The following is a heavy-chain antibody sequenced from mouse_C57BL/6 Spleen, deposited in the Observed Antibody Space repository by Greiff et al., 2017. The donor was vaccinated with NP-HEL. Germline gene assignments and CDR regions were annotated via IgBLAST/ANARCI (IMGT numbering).Heavy chain of an antibody. J-gene: IGHJ2*01. D-gene: IGHD1-1*01. CDR3: AREGGFTTVADY. CDR1: GYTFTSYW. CDR2: IDPSDSET. Sequence: QVQLQQPGAELVRPGSSVKLSCKASGYTFTSYWMHWVKQRPIQGLEWIGNIDPSDSETHYNQKFKDKATLTVDKSSSTAYMQLSSLTSEDSAVYYCAREGGFTTVADYWGQGTTLTVSS. V-gene: IGHV1-52*01.